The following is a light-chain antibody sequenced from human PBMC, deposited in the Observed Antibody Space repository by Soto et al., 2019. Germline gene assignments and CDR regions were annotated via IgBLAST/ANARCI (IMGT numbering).Light chain of an antibody. V-gene: IGKV3-11*01. CDR2: DAS. CDR3: QQRSNWPIN. Sequence: EIVLTQSPATLSLSPGERATLSCRTSQSVSSYFAWYQQKPGRAPRLLIYDASNRATGIPARFIGSGSGTDSTITISSLETDSFEVYYCQQRSNWPINFGQGTRLE. CDR1: QSVSSY. J-gene: IGKJ5*01.